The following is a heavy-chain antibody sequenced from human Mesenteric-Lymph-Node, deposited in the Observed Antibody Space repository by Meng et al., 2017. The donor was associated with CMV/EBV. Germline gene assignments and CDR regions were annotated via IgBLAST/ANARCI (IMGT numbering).Heavy chain of an antibody. J-gene: IGHJ4*02. CDR2: ISGSSLTI. V-gene: IGHV3-48*03. CDR1: AFTFRSYE. CDR3: ARDPSSNYYGSGSPFDY. D-gene: IGHD3-10*01. Sequence: GESLKISCAASAFTFRSYEMNWVRQAPGKGLEWVSYISGSSLTIYYADSVKGRFTISRDNAKNLLYLQMDNLRAEDTAVYFCARDPSSNYYGSGSPFDYWGQGTLVTVSS.